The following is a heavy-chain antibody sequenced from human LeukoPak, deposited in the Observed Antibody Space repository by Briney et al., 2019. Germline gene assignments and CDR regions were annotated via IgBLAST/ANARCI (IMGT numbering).Heavy chain of an antibody. D-gene: IGHD3-9*01. J-gene: IGHJ6*02. CDR3: ARDRAPHYDILTGYYYYYGMDV. CDR2: IWYDGSNK. V-gene: IGHV3-33*01. Sequence: PGGFLRLSCAASGFTFSSYGMHWVRQAPGKGLEWVAVIWYDGSNKYYADSVKGRFTISRDNSKNTLYLQMNSLRAEDTAVYYCARDRAPHYDILTGYYYYYGMDVWGQGTTVTVSS. CDR1: GFTFSSYG.